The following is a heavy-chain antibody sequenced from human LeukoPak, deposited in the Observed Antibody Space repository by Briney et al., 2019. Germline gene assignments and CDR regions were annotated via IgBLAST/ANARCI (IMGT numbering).Heavy chain of an antibody. Sequence: GGSLTLASAACGFIFNKYAMSWVRQAPGRGREWVSSISSRGGSTYSAHSVKDRPTLPRQNSKNTLYLQMNGQRAKDPAGYNCAREMAVWGSYRQYYFDYWGQGTLVTVSS. J-gene: IGHJ4*02. CDR2: ISSRGGST. CDR3: AREMAVWGSYRQYYFDY. CDR1: GFIFNKYA. D-gene: IGHD3-16*02. V-gene: IGHV3-23*01.